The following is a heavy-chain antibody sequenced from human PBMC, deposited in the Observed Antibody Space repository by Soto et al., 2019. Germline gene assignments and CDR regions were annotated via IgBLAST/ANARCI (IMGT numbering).Heavy chain of an antibody. CDR2: ISAHNGNT. D-gene: IGHD2-8*01. CDR3: ARGKNPSYCTNGVCRLNWFDP. V-gene: IGHV1-18*01. CDR1: GYDFTTYG. J-gene: IGHJ5*02. Sequence: ASVKVSCKGSGYDFTTYGITWVRQAPGQGLEWMAWISAHNGNTDYAQKLQGRVTVTRDTSTSTAYMELRSLRSGDTAVYYCARGKNPSYCTNGVCRLNWFDPWG.